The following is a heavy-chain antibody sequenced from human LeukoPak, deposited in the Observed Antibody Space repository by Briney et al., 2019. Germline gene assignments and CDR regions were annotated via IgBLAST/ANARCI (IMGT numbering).Heavy chain of an antibody. CDR3: AHTHYYYYYMDV. J-gene: IGHJ6*03. CDR1: GFSLSTSGVG. V-gene: IGHV2-5*01. Sequence: SVPTLVKPTQTLTLTCTFSGFSLSTSGVGVGWIRQPPRKALEWLALIYWNDDKRYSPSLNSRLTITKDTSKSRVVLTMTNMDPVDTATYYCAHTHYYYYYMDVWGKGTTVTISS. CDR2: IYWNDDK.